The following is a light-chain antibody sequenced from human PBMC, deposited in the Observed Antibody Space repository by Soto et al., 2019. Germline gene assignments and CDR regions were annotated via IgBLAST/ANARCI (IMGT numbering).Light chain of an antibody. CDR3: QQYGSSPPLT. J-gene: IGKJ4*01. CDR1: RSVDTD. V-gene: IGKV3-20*01. Sequence: ILMTHAPATLSVSPGEMATLSGRASRSVDTDLAWYQQKPGQAPRLLVFATSARATGVPDRFRGSRSGTDFTLTISRLEPEDFAVYYCQQYGSSPPLTFGGGTKVDIK. CDR2: ATS.